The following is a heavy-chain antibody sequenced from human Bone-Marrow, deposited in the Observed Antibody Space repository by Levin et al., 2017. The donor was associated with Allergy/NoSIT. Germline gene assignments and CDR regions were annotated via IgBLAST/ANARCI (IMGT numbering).Heavy chain of an antibody. CDR1: GFRFSDYY. D-gene: IGHD5-12*01. CDR2: ISGNGGT. J-gene: IGHJ6*02. Sequence: GSLRLSCVVSGFRFSDYYMSWLRQAPGKGPEWVSVISGNGGTYYADSVKGRFTISRDNSKNTLFLQMNSLRVEDTAVYYCAKDRVDRVATIYWSYYYYGMDVWGQGTTVTVSS. CDR3: AKDRVDRVATIYWSYYYYGMDV. V-gene: IGHV3-23*01.